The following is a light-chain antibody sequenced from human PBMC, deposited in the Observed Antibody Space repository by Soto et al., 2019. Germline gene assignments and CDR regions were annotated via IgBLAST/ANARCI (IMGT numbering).Light chain of an antibody. Sequence: QSALTQPASVSGSPGQSITISCRDVGPYNSVSWYQHHRGKAPKLIIYEVKNRPSGVSNRFSGSRSGNTASLTISGLQTEDDSDYYCSSYTSANTLIFGGGTKVTVL. J-gene: IGLJ2*01. V-gene: IGLV2-14*01. CDR1: DVGPYNS. CDR2: EVK. CDR3: SSYTSANTLI.